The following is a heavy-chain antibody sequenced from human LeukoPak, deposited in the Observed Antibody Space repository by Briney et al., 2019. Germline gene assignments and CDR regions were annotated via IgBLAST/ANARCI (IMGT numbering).Heavy chain of an antibody. CDR1: GFTFDDYG. Sequence: GGSLRLSCAASGFTFDDYGMSWVRQVPGKGLEWVSTINWNGGSTGYADSVKGRFTISRDNAKNSLYLQMNSLRAEDTAVYYCARDTHDYGDLFDYWGQGTLVTVSS. CDR3: ARDTHDYGDLFDY. V-gene: IGHV3-20*04. J-gene: IGHJ4*02. CDR2: INWNGGST. D-gene: IGHD4-17*01.